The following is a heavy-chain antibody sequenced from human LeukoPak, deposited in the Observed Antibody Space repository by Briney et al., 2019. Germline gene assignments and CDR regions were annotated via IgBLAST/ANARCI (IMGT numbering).Heavy chain of an antibody. J-gene: IGHJ3*02. CDR3: ARAPFGTTSGAGAFDI. CDR1: GFTVSSNY. Sequence: GGSLRLSCAASGFTVSSNYMSWVRQAPGKGLEWVSVIYSGGSTYYADSVKGRFTISGDNSKNTLYLQMNSLRAEDTAVYYCARAPFGTTSGAGAFDIWGQGTMVTVSS. CDR2: IYSGGST. V-gene: IGHV3-53*01. D-gene: IGHD1-7*01.